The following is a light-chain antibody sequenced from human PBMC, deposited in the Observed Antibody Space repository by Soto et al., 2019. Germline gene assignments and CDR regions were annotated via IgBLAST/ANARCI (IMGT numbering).Light chain of an antibody. CDR3: GSYTSSNTVV. V-gene: IGLV2-14*01. CDR1: SSVVGGYNY. CDR2: EVN. J-gene: IGLJ3*02. Sequence: QSVLTQPASVSGSPGQSITISCTGSSSVVGGYNYVSWYQQYPGKAPKLMIYEVNNRPSGVSNRFSGSKSGNTASLTISGLQAEDEADYHCGSYTSSNTVVFGGGTKLTVL.